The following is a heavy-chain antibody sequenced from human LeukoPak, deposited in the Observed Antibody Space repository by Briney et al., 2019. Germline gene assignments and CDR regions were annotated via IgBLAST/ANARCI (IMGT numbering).Heavy chain of an antibody. J-gene: IGHJ4*02. CDR1: GGTFSSYA. CDR3: ARVDYDSSGYGPSGY. D-gene: IGHD3-22*01. CDR2: INPSGGST. V-gene: IGHV1-46*01. Sequence: GSSVKVSCKASGGTFSSYAISWVRQAPGQGLEWMGIINPSGGSTNYAQNFQGRVTMTRDTSTSTVYMELSSLRSEDTAVYYCARVDYDSSGYGPSGYWGQGTLVTVSS.